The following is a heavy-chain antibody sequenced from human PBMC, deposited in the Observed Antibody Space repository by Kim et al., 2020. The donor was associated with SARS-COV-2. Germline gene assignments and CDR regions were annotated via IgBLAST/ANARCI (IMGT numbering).Heavy chain of an antibody. V-gene: IGHV5-51*01. CDR1: GYSFTSYW. D-gene: IGHD3-10*01. J-gene: IGHJ3*02. CDR3: ARQPPVRGVITPHPDAFDI. CDR2: IYPGDSDT. Sequence: GESLKISCKGSGYSFTSYWIGWVRQMPGKGLEWMGIIYPGDSDTRYSPSFQGQVTISADKSISTAYLQWSSLKASDTAMYYCARQPPVRGVITPHPDAFDIWGQGTMVTVSS.